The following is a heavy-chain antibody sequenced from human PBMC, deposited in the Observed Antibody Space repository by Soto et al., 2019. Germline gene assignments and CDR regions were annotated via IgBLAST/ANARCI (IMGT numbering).Heavy chain of an antibody. Sequence: GGSLRLSWAAAGFTFSSYAVSWVRQAPGKGLEWVSAISGSGGSTYYADSVKGRFTISRDNSKNTLYLQMNSLRAEDTALYYCAKDVVVVAAPHDKQRLVQEVFDIRGQGPMDPVSS. CDR2: ISGSGGST. CDR3: AKDVVVVAAPHDKQRLVQEVFDI. J-gene: IGHJ3*02. CDR1: GFTFSSYA. D-gene: IGHD2-15*01. V-gene: IGHV3-23*01.